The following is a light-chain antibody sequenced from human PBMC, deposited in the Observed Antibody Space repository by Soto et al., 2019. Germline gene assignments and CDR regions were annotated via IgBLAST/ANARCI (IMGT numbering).Light chain of an antibody. CDR3: QSYDSYVV. V-gene: IGLV1-40*01. Sequence: QSVLTQPTSVSGAPGQRVTISCTGSSSNIGAGYDVHWYQQLPGTAPKLLIYGNSNRPSGVPDRFSGSKSGTSASLAITGLQAEDEADYYCQSYDSYVVFGGGTKLTVL. CDR1: SSNIGAGYD. J-gene: IGLJ2*01. CDR2: GNS.